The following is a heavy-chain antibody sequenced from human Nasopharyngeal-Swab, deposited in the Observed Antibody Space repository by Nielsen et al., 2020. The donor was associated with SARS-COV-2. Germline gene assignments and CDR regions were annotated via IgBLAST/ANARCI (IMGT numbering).Heavy chain of an antibody. CDR1: GFIFSDYY. CDR2: ISTSGTTI. D-gene: IGHD4-11*01. CDR3: ARDSYTNGLVKTF. J-gene: IGHJ4*02. V-gene: IGHV3-11*04. Sequence: GESLKISCAASGFIFSDYYMSWVRQAQGKGLEWVSYISTSGTTIYYADSVKGRFTISRDNAKNSLYLQMNSLRAEDTAVYYCARDSYTNGLVKTFWGQGTLVTVSS.